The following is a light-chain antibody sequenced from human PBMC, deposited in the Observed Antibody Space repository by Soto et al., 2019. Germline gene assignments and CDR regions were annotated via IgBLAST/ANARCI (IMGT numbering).Light chain of an antibody. Sequence: QSALTQPASVSGSPGQSITISCTGTSSDAGDYKDVSWYQQHPGKAPKLMIYDVSNRPPGVSNRFSGSKSGNTASLTISGLQAEDEADYYCNLYTSSGTLVFGGGTKVTVL. V-gene: IGLV2-14*01. CDR2: DVS. CDR1: SSDAGDYKD. CDR3: NLYTSSGTLV. J-gene: IGLJ2*01.